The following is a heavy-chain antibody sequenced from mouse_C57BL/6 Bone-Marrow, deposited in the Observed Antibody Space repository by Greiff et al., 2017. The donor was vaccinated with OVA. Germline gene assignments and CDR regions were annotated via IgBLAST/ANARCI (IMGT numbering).Heavy chain of an antibody. CDR3: ARSGWLLRWFAY. J-gene: IGHJ3*01. CDR1: GYTFTSYW. V-gene: IGHV1-52*01. D-gene: IGHD2-3*01. Sequence: QVQLQQPGAELVRPGSSVKLSCKASGYTFTSYWMHWVKQRPIQGLEWIGNIDPSDSDTHYNQKFKDKATLTVDKSSSTAYMQLSSLTSEDSAVYYCARSGWLLRWFAYWGQGTLVTVSA. CDR2: IDPSDSDT.